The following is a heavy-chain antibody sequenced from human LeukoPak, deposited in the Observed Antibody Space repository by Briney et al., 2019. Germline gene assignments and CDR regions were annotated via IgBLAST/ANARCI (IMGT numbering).Heavy chain of an antibody. V-gene: IGHV1-46*01. CDR2: INPSGGGT. D-gene: IGHD3-22*01. J-gene: IGHJ4*02. CDR1: GYTFTSYY. Sequence: ASVKVSCKASGYTFTSYYMHRVRQAPGQGLEWMGIINPSGGGTTYAQKFQGRVTMTRDTSTSIVYMELSSLRSEDTAVYYCARILSYDSSGYYSPRFDYWGQGTLVTVSS. CDR3: ARILSYDSSGYYSPRFDY.